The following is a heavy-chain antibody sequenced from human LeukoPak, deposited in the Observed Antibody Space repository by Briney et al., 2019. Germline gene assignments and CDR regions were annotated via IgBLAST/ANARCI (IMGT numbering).Heavy chain of an antibody. CDR2: IYYSGST. Sequence: SETLSLTCTVSGASFSSSTYYWGWIRQPPGKGPEWIGSIYYSGSTYYNPSLKSRVTMSVDTSKNQFSLKLSSVTAADTAVYYCARHAGGIAAAGTRPFDYWGQGTLVTVSS. CDR3: ARHAGGIAAAGTRPFDY. V-gene: IGHV4-39*01. D-gene: IGHD6-13*01. CDR1: GASFSSSTYY. J-gene: IGHJ4*02.